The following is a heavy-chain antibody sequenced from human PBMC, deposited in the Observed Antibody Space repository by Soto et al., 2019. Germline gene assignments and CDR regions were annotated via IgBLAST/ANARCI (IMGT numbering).Heavy chain of an antibody. CDR3: AKRKEVYYYGMDV. V-gene: IGHV3-7*01. Sequence: GGSLRLSCAASGFTFSSYWMSWVRQAPGKGLEWVANIKEDGSDKYYLDSVKGRFTISRDNAKNSMYLQMNSLRAEDTAVYYCAKRKEVYYYGMDVWGQGTKVTVSS. CDR1: GFTFSSYW. CDR2: IKEDGSDK. J-gene: IGHJ6*02.